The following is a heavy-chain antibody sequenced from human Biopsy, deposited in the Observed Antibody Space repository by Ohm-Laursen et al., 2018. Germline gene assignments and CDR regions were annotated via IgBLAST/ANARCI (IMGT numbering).Heavy chain of an antibody. CDR3: ARVRGIGFFAFDI. J-gene: IGHJ3*02. CDR2: IFDDGAT. D-gene: IGHD3-3*01. V-gene: IGHV4-59*02. Sequence: SETLSLTCRVSGGPVRGYYWSWIRQTSGTGLAWIGHIFDDGATNYSPSLYLQGRVTLSIDTSEYSFSLMLISLSRADTGVYYCARVRGIGFFAFDIWGRGTTVAVSS. CDR1: GGPVRGYY.